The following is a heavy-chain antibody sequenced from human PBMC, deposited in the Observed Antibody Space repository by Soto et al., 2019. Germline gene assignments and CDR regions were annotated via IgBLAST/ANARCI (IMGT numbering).Heavy chain of an antibody. D-gene: IGHD1-26*01. V-gene: IGHV1-69*06. CDR1: GCTFSSYA. J-gene: IGHJ4*02. CDR2: IIPIFGTA. Sequence: SVKVSCKASGCTFSSYAISWVRQAPGQGLEWMGGIIPIFGTANYAQKFQGRVTITADKSTSTAYMELSSLRSEDTAVYYCARDRVQYSGSYSFDYWGQGTLVTVSS. CDR3: ARDRVQYSGSYSFDY.